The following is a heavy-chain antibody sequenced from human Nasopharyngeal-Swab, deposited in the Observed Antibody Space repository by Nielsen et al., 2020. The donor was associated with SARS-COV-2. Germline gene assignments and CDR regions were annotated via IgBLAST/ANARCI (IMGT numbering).Heavy chain of an antibody. V-gene: IGHV1-69*04. CDR1: GVTFSSYA. D-gene: IGHD1-7*01. Sequence: SVKVSCKASGVTFSSYAISWVRQAPGQGLEWMGRIIPILGIANYAQKFQGRVTITADKSTSTAYMELSSLRSEDTAVYYCARDRITGTNYYGMDVWGQGTTVTVSS. CDR2: IIPILGIA. CDR3: ARDRITGTNYYGMDV. J-gene: IGHJ6*02.